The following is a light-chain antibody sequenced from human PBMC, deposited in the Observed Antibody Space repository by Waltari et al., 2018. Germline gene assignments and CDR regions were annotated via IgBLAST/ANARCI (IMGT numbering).Light chain of an antibody. J-gene: IGLJ1*01. CDR3: SSYTSSSTYV. CDR1: SSDVGSYNR. Sequence: QSALTQPPSVSGSPGQSVTISCTGISSDVGSYNRVSWYQQPPGTAPKLMIYEVSNRTSGVADRFSGSKSGNTASLTISGLQAEDEADYYCSSYTSSSTYVFGTGTKVTVL. CDR2: EVS. V-gene: IGLV2-18*02.